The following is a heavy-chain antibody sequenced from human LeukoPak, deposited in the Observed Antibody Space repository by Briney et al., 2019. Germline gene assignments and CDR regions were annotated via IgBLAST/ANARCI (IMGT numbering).Heavy chain of an antibody. D-gene: IGHD1-26*01. CDR3: ARDDGGATLN. CDR2: ITWNSDSI. V-gene: IGHV3-9*03. J-gene: IGHJ4*02. CDR1: GFIFDDYA. Sequence: GRSLRLSCAASGFIFDDYAMHWVRQAPGKGLEWVSGITWNSDSIDYADSVKGRFTISRDNAKNSLYLQMNSLRAEDMALYYCARDDGGATLNWGQGTLVTVSS.